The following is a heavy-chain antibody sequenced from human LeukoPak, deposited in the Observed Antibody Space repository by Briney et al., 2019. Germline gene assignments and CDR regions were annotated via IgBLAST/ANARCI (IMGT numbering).Heavy chain of an antibody. J-gene: IGHJ4*02. Sequence: SQTLSLTCTVSGGSISSGGYYWSWIRQHPGKGLEWIGYIYYSGSTYYNPSLKSRVTISVDTSKNQFSLKLSSVTAADTAVYYCARVEAGGYSYGQIDYWGQGTLVTVSS. V-gene: IGHV4-31*03. CDR1: GGSISSGGYY. CDR2: IYYSGST. D-gene: IGHD5-18*01. CDR3: ARVEAGGYSYGQIDY.